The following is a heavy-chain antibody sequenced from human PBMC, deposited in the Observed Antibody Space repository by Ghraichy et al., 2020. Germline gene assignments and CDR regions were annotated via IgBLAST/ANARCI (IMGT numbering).Heavy chain of an antibody. J-gene: IGHJ3*02. CDR1: GFTFREYN. Sequence: GGSLRLSCAASGFTFREYNMNWVRQAPGQGLEWVSAISSSGSPTYYADSVKGRFTISRDNAKNSLYLQMNSLRAEDTALYYCAKETSGDAFDIWGQGSLVTVSS. V-gene: IGHV3-21*01. D-gene: IGHD7-27*01. CDR3: AKETSGDAFDI. CDR2: ISSSGSPT.